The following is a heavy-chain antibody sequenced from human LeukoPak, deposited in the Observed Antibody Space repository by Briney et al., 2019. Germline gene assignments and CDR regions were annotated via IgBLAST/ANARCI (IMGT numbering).Heavy chain of an antibody. Sequence: GGSLRLSCAASGFTFSSYWMSWVRKAPGKGLEWVANIKQDGSKKNYVDSVKGRFTISRDNAKNSLYLQMNSLRAEDTAVYYCATPLDYYDSSGYHQGGDWGQGTLVTVSS. V-gene: IGHV3-7*03. CDR2: IKQDGSKK. D-gene: IGHD3-22*01. CDR1: GFTFSSYW. J-gene: IGHJ4*02. CDR3: ATPLDYYDSSGYHQGGD.